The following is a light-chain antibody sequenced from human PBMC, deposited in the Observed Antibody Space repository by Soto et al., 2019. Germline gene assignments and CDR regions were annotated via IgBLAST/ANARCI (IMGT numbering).Light chain of an antibody. Sequence: QSVLTQPASVSGSPGQSITISCSGTSSDIGAYDHVAWYQQFTGNSPKLMIYSVSNRPSGVSNRFSGSKSGNTASLTISGLQAEDEADYYCISYTVSRSYVFGSGTKVTVL. CDR1: SSDIGAYDH. J-gene: IGLJ1*01. CDR3: ISYTVSRSYV. CDR2: SVS. V-gene: IGLV2-14*01.